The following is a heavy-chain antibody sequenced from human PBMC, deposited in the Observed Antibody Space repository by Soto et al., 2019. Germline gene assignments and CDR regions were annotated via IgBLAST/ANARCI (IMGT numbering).Heavy chain of an antibody. Sequence: QVQLQESGPGLVKPSGTLSLTCAVSGGSISSNHWWTWVRQPPGKGLEWIGEIYHGGNTAYDPSLQSRVTISVDKSKNQCSLKLSSVTAADTAVYYCARRVIRAEGGGMDVWGQGTTVTVSS. D-gene: IGHD2-21*01. J-gene: IGHJ6*02. CDR2: IYHGGNT. CDR3: ARRVIRAEGGGMDV. V-gene: IGHV4-4*02. CDR1: GGSISSNHW.